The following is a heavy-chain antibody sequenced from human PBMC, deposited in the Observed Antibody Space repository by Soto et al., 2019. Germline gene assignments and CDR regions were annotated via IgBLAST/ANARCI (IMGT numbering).Heavy chain of an antibody. Sequence: EVQLVESGGGLVQPGGSLRLSCAASGFTVSTKYMSWVRHAPGKGLEWASVIYIGGSTFYADSVRGRFTISRDNSKNTVNLQMNSLRAEDTAVYYCARDPWAADYWGQGTLVTVSS. V-gene: IGHV3-66*01. D-gene: IGHD3-16*01. CDR2: IYIGGST. CDR3: ARDPWAADY. J-gene: IGHJ4*02. CDR1: GFTVSTKY.